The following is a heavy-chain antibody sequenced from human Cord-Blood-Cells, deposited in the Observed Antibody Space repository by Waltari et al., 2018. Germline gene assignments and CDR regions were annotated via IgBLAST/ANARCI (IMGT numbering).Heavy chain of an antibody. Sequence: QVQLRQWGAGLLKPSETLSLTCAVYGGSFSGYYWSWIRQPPGKGLEWIGEINHSGSTNYNPSLKSRVTISVDTSKNQFSLKLSSVTAADTAVYYCVRGRYFDLWGRGTLVTVSS. CDR1: GGSFSGYY. CDR2: INHSGST. V-gene: IGHV4-34*01. J-gene: IGHJ2*01. CDR3: VRGRYFDL.